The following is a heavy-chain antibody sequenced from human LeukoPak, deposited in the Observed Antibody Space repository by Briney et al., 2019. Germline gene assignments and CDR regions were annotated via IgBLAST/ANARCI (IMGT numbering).Heavy chain of an antibody. D-gene: IGHD5-18*01. CDR1: GFTFSSYW. V-gene: IGHV3-7*01. CDR2: IKKDGTEK. J-gene: IGHJ4*02. CDR3: ASTTGYSYGYFDY. Sequence: GGSLRLSCAASGFTFSSYWMSWVRQAPGKGLEWVANIKKDGTEKKYVDSVKGRSTLSRDNAQNSLYLQMNSLRAEDTAVYYCASTTGYSYGYFDYWGQGTLVTVSS.